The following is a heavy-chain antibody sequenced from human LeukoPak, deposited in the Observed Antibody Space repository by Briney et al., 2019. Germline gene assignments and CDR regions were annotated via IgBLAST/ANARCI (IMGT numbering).Heavy chain of an antibody. D-gene: IGHD2-2*02. Sequence: GGSLRLSCAASGFTFEDYTMHWVRQAPGKGLECVSLISWDGGSTYYADSVKGRFTISRDNSKNTLYLQMNNLRAEDTAVYYCAKSALGYCSSTSCYKARSYYYYGMDVWGQGTTVTVSS. CDR3: AKSALGYCSSTSCYKARSYYYYGMDV. CDR1: GFTFEDYT. J-gene: IGHJ6*02. CDR2: ISWDGGST. V-gene: IGHV3-43*01.